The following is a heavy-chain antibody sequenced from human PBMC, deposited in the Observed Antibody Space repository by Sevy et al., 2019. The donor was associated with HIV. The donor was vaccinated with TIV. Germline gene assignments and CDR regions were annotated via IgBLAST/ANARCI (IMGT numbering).Heavy chain of an antibody. CDR1: GFTFDTYA. CDR3: AKDMSRGRTGTGLDY. CDR2: INWIGAAT. D-gene: IGHD1-7*01. J-gene: IGHJ4*02. V-gene: IGHV3-9*01. Sequence: SLKISCAASGFTFDTYAMHWVRQAPGKGLEWVSGINWIGAATGYADSVMGRFTIHRDDAKNSLFLNLTSLSPEDTAFYYCAKDMSRGRTGTGLDYWGQGTLVTVSS.